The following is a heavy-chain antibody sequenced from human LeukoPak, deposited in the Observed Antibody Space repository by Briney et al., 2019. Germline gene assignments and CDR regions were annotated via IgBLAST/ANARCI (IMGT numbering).Heavy chain of an antibody. D-gene: IGHD6-13*01. V-gene: IGHV4-59*01. Sequence: PSETLSLTCTVSGGSISIYYWSWIRQPPGKGLEWIGYIYYSGSTNYNPSLKSRVTISVDTSKNQFSLKLSSVTAADTAVYYCARGKAAADESWGRGTLVTVSS. CDR1: GGSISIYY. CDR3: ARGKAAADES. J-gene: IGHJ5*02. CDR2: IYYSGST.